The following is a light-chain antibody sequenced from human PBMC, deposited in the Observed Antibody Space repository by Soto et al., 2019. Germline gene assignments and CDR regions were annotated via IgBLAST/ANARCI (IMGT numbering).Light chain of an antibody. V-gene: IGLV2-23*02. Sequence: QSVRTQPASVSGSPGQSITISCTGSSSDVGNYKFVSWYQQYPGKAPKVMLYEVSKRPSGVSYRFSGSQSGNTASLTISGLQAEDEADYYCCSYAGSYSSYFFGTGTRSPS. CDR1: SSDVGNYKF. J-gene: IGLJ1*01. CDR3: CSYAGSYSSYF. CDR2: EVS.